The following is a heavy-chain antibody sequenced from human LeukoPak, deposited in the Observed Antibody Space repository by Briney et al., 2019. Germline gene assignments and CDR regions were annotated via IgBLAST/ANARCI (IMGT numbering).Heavy chain of an antibody. Sequence: SQTLSLTCTVSGGSISSGGYYWSWIRQHPGKGLEWIGYTYYSGSTYYNPSLKSRVTISVDTSKNQFSLKLSSVIAADTAVYYCARGGSYSNYVGYWGQGTLVTVSS. D-gene: IGHD1-26*01. CDR2: TYYSGST. V-gene: IGHV4-31*03. CDR3: ARGGSYSNYVGY. CDR1: GGSISSGGYY. J-gene: IGHJ4*02.